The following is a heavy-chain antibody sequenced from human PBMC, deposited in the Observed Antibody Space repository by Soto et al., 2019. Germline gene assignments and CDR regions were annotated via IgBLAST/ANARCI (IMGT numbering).Heavy chain of an antibody. J-gene: IGHJ4*02. CDR3: AKDGDRTYCSDGNCAFFDS. V-gene: IGHV3-33*06. CDR2: IWHDGSEK. D-gene: IGHD2-15*01. CDR1: GFTFNKYG. Sequence: QVHLVESGGGVVQPGGSLRLSCAAPGFTFNKYGIHWVRQAPGKGLEWVAVIWHDGSEKYYADSVKDRFTISRDNSKKMVYLQMKSLRVDDTATYYCAKDGDRTYCSDGNCAFFDSWGQGALVTVSS.